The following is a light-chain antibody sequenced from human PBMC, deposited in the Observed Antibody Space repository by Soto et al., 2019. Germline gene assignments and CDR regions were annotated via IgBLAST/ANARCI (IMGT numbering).Light chain of an antibody. CDR1: SSNIGAGYD. Sequence: QSVLTQPPSVSGAPGQRVTISCTGSSSNIGAGYDVHWYQQLPGTAPKLLIYGNSNRPSGVPDRFSGSKSGTSASLAITGLQAEDEADFYSQSYDSSLSGLFGTGTKLT. J-gene: IGLJ1*01. CDR2: GNS. V-gene: IGLV1-40*01. CDR3: QSYDSSLSGL.